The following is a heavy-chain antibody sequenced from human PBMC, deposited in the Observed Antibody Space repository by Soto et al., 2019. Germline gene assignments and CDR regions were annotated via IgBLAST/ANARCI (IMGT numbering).Heavy chain of an antibody. CDR2: ISAHNGNT. J-gene: IGHJ4*02. V-gene: IGHV1-18*01. D-gene: IGHD1-1*01. CDR1: GYAFTTYG. Sequence: QVHLVQSGAEVKKPGASVKVSCQGSGYAFTTYGITWVRQAPGQGLEGMGWISAHNGNTNYAQKLQGRVTVTRDTSTSTAYMELRSLRYDATAVYSCARGRYGDYWGQGALVTVSS. CDR3: ARGRYGDY.